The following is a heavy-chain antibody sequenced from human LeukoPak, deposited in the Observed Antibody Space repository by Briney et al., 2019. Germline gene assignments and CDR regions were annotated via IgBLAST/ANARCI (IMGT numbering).Heavy chain of an antibody. CDR1: GYTFASYG. D-gene: IGHD3-10*01. V-gene: IGHV1-18*01. CDR3: ARDNLWFGEFLYYFDY. CDR2: ISAYNGNT. J-gene: IGHJ4*02. Sequence: ASVKVSCKASGYTFASYGISWVRQAPGQGLESMGWISAYNGNTNYAQKLQGRVTMTTDTSTSTAYMELRSLRSDDTAVYYCARDNLWFGEFLYYFDYWGQGTLVTVSS.